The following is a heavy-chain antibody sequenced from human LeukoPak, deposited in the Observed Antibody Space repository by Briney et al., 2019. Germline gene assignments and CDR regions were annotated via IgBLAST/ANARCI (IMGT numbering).Heavy chain of an antibody. J-gene: IGHJ4*02. D-gene: IGHD3-22*01. Sequence: SQTLSLTCTVSGGSISSGSYYWSWIRQPAGKGLEWIGRIYTSGSTNYNPSLKSRVTISVDTSKNQFSLKLSSVTAADTAVYYCAGRYDSSGSGGPFDYWGQGTLVTVSS. CDR2: IYTSGST. CDR3: AGRYDSSGSGGPFDY. CDR1: GGSISSGSYY. V-gene: IGHV4-61*02.